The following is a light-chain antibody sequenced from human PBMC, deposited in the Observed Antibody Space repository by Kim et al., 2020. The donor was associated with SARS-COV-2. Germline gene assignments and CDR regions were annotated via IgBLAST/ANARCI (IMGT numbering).Light chain of an antibody. V-gene: IGLV3-19*02. Sequence: SSELTQDPIVSVALGQTVRITCQGDSLKSYFVNWYQQKPGQAPLRVMYGKDNRPTGIPDRFSGSRSGNTASLTITGAQAGDEAVYYCSSWDNSDNHQVFGGGTKVTVL. J-gene: IGLJ3*02. CDR3: SSWDNSDNHQV. CDR1: SLKSYF. CDR2: GKD.